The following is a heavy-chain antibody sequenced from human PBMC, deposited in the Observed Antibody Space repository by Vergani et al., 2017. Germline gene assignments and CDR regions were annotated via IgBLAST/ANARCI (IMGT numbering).Heavy chain of an antibody. CDR2: IYTSGST. CDR3: ARVVPAAIGAFDI. Sequence: QVQLQESGPGLVKPSQTLSLTCTVSGGSISSGSYYWSWIRQPAGKGLEWIGRIYTSGSTNYNPSLKSRVTISVDTSKNQFSLKLSSVTAADTAVYYRARVVPAAIGAFDIWGQGTMVTVSS. V-gene: IGHV4-61*02. D-gene: IGHD2-2*01. J-gene: IGHJ3*02. CDR1: GGSISSGSYY.